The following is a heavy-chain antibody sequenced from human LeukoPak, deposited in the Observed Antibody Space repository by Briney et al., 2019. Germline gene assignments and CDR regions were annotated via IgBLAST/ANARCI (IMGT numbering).Heavy chain of an antibody. J-gene: IGHJ4*02. Sequence: GGSLRLSCAASGSTFSSYAMHWVRQAPGKGLEWVAVISYDGSNKYYADSVKGRFTISRDNSKNTLYLQMNSLRAEDTAVYYCARDKMAVWYYFDYWGQGTLVTVSS. D-gene: IGHD2-21*01. V-gene: IGHV3-30*04. CDR2: ISYDGSNK. CDR3: ARDKMAVWYYFDY. CDR1: GSTFSSYA.